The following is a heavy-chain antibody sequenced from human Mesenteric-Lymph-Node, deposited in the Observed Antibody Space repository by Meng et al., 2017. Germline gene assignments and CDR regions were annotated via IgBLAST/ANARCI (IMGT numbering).Heavy chain of an antibody. D-gene: IGHD5-18*01. CDR1: GYNFRNSG. V-gene: IGHV1-18*04. CDR2: ISAYNGNT. CDR3: ASKGTWIQLWFDY. Sequence: ASVKVSCKTSGYNFRNSGITWVRQAPGQGLEWMGWISAYNGNTNYAQKLQGRVTMTTDTSTSTAYMELRSLRSEDTAVYYCASKGTWIQLWFDYWGQGTLVTVSS. J-gene: IGHJ4*02.